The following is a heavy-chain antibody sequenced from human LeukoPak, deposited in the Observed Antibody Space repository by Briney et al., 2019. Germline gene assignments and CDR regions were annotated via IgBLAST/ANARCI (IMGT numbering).Heavy chain of an antibody. Sequence: ASVKVSCKASGGTFSSYAISWVRQAPGQGLEWMGGIIPIFGTANYTQKFQGRVTITADESTSTAYMELSSLRSEDTAVYYCASCPGPCYYYHGMDVWGQGTTVTVSS. V-gene: IGHV1-69*13. CDR2: IIPIFGTA. CDR1: GGTFSSYA. CDR3: ASCPGPCYYYHGMDV. J-gene: IGHJ6*02.